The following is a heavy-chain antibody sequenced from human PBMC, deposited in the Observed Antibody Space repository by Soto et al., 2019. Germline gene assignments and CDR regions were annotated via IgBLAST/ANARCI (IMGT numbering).Heavy chain of an antibody. D-gene: IGHD6-13*01. V-gene: IGHV4-34*01. CDR2: INDSGGT. CDR3: AGGRKGFSSSCYVD. J-gene: IGHJ4*02. Sequence: QVQLQQWGAGLLKPSETLSLTCAVYGGSFSGYYWTWIRQPPGKGLEWIGEINDSGGTDYNPSLMRRVTISLDTSKNQLSLKLSSVTAADTAVYYCAGGRKGFSSSCYVDWGQGTLVTVSS. CDR1: GGSFSGYY.